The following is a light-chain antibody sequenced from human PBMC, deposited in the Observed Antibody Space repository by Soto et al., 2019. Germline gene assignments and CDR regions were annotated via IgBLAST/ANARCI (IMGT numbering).Light chain of an antibody. CDR2: GAS. V-gene: IGKV3-20*01. CDR1: QSVSSSY. Sequence: EIEMTQSPATLSLSPGERATLSCRASQSVSSSYLAWYQQKPGQAPRLLIYGASSRATDIPDRFSGSGSGTDFTLTISRLEPEDFAVYYCQQYGSSPRTFGQGTKVDIK. CDR3: QQYGSSPRT. J-gene: IGKJ1*01.